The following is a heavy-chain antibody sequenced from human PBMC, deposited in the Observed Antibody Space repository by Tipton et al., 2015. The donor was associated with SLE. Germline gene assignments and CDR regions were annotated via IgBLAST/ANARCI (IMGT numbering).Heavy chain of an antibody. CDR3: ARRYDFWGEGLDYFDY. J-gene: IGHJ4*02. Sequence: QVQLVQSGAEVKKPGASVKVSCKASGYTFTSYALHWVRQDPGQRLEWMGWIDAGDGNTQYSQKLQGRVTITRDTSASTAYMELSSLRSGDTAVYYCARRYDFWGEGLDYFDYWGQGTLVIVSS. CDR1: GYTFTSYA. CDR2: IDAGDGNT. D-gene: IGHD3-3*01. V-gene: IGHV1-3*01.